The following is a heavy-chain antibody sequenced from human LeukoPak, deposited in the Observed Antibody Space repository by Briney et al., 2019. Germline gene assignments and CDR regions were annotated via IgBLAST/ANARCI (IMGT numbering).Heavy chain of an antibody. D-gene: IGHD5-18*01. Sequence: SETLSLTCTVSGGSITNPYWSWIRQPPGKGLEWIGYIYNTGTINYNPSLKSRVTISEDPSKSQFSLKLSSVTAADTAVYYCARYGYSYAYDFWGQGTLVTVSS. V-gene: IGHV4-59*08. CDR1: GGSITNPY. CDR3: ARYGYSYAYDF. J-gene: IGHJ4*02. CDR2: IYNTGTI.